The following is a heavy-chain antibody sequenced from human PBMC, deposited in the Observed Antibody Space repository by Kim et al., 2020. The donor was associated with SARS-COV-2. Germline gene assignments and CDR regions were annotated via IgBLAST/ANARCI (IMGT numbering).Heavy chain of an antibody. Sequence: SETLSLTCTVSGGSVSSGSYYWSWIRQPPGKGLEWIGYIYYSGSTNYNPSLKSRVTISVDTSKNQFSLKLSSVTAWDTAVYYCAKVRRGWNDLDSWGQGT. D-gene: IGHD1-1*01. CDR3: AKVRRGWNDLDS. CDR1: GGSVSSGSYY. J-gene: IGHJ4*02. CDR2: IYYSGST. V-gene: IGHV4-61*01.